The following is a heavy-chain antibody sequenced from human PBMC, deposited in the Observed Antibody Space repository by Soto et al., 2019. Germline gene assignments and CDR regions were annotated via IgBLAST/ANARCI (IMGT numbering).Heavy chain of an antibody. Sequence: QVKLVQSGAEVKKPGASVKVSCETSGYTFFSYGITWVRQAPGQGLEWMGWVSGYNGHTNYAQKFQVRVTMTRDISTTTAYMELRNLRSDDTAVYYCSRLVGPTSSDNWFDPWGQGTLVTVSS. CDR1: GYTFFSYG. V-gene: IGHV1-18*01. D-gene: IGHD1-26*01. J-gene: IGHJ5*02. CDR3: SRLVGPTSSDNWFDP. CDR2: VSGYNGHT.